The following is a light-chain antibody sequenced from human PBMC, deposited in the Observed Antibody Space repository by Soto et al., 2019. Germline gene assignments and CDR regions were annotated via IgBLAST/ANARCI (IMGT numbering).Light chain of an antibody. J-gene: IGKJ2*02. V-gene: IGKV3D-7*01. CDR2: GAS. CDR3: HQHYDLPWT. CDR1: QTISGNY. Sequence: EIAVTQSPASLSLSPGESVTLSCRTSQTISGNYLSWYQRRPGQAPRLLIFGASIRATDIPARFSGSGSGRDFTLAITSLEPEDFAVYYCHQHYDLPWTFGQGTKLEMK.